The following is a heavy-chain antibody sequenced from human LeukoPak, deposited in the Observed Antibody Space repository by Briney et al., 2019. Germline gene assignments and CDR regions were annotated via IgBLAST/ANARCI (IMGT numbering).Heavy chain of an antibody. D-gene: IGHD4-17*01. CDR2: ITGNHGAT. CDR3: TKDPNGDYVGAFDP. V-gene: IGHV3-23*01. CDR1: GFTFSSFA. Sequence: PGGSLRLSCAASGFTFSSFAMTWARQAPGKALEWVSSITGNHGATYNIDSVEGRFTISRDNSQNTLYLQMNSLRAEDTAVYYCTKDPNGDYVGAFDPWGQGTLVTVSS. J-gene: IGHJ5*02.